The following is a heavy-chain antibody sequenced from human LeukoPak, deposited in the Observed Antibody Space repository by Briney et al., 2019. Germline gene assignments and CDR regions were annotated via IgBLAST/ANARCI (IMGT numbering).Heavy chain of an antibody. Sequence: SGTLSLTCAVSGGSISSSSWWTCVRQSPGKGLEWIGEVYHSGSTNYNPSLKSRVTISVDKSKNQFSLKLSSVTAADTAVYYCARNSGNTDFDYWGQGTLVTISS. V-gene: IGHV4-4*02. CDR2: VYHSGST. CDR3: ARNSGNTDFDY. D-gene: IGHD1-26*01. J-gene: IGHJ4*02. CDR1: GGSISSSSW.